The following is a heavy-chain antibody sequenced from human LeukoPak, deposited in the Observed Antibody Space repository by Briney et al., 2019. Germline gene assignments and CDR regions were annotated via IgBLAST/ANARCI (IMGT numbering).Heavy chain of an antibody. CDR3: ARVDTGRGGGWVPFDY. CDR2: IYTDGSR. D-gene: IGHD3-10*01. J-gene: IGHJ4*02. V-gene: IGHV3-66*02. Sequence: PGGSLRLSCAASGLAVSSNYMTWVRQDPGKGLQWVSVIYTDGSRYYADSVKGRFTISRDNSKNTVYLQMNSLRSEDTAVYYCARVDTGRGGGWVPFDYWGQGTLDTVSS. CDR1: GLAVSSNY.